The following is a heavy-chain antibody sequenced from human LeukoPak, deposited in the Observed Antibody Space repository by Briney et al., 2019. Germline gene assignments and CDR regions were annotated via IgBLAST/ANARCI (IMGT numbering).Heavy chain of an antibody. Sequence: GGSLRLSCVASGFTFSSYWMHWVRQDPRKGLVWVSRINGDGRNINYADSVRGRFTVSRDNSKNTLFLQMSSLRDEDTAVYYCAKEDVVRWEMTPQDYVDYWGQGTLVIVSA. D-gene: IGHD1-26*01. J-gene: IGHJ4*02. CDR1: GFTFSSYW. CDR2: INGDGRNI. CDR3: AKEDVVRWEMTPQDYVDY. V-gene: IGHV3-74*01.